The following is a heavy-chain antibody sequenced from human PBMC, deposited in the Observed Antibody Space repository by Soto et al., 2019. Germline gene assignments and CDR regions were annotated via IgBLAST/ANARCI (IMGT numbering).Heavy chain of an antibody. J-gene: IGHJ5*01. CDR3: ARELEGYTNWFDS. Sequence: GGSLILSCAASGFTFSDYYMSWIRQAPGKGLEWVSYISSSGSTIYYADSVKGRFTISRDNAKNSLYLQMNSLRAEDRAVYYCARELEGYTNWFDSWGQGTLVTVSS. CDR1: GFTFSDYY. D-gene: IGHD5-12*01. CDR2: ISSSGSTI. V-gene: IGHV3-11*01.